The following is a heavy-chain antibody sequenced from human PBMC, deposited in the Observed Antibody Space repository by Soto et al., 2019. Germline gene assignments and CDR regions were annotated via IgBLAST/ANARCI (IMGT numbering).Heavy chain of an antibody. Sequence: EVQLMESGGDLVQPGGSLRVSCVASGFTFSSYAMSWVRQAPGKGLEWVSGISGGGHSTYYTDSVKGRFTISRDNSKNTLYLHRNSLRAEDTAVYFCAKDLAVWSSSQVDSWGHGTLVTVSS. CDR2: ISGGGHST. V-gene: IGHV3-23*01. CDR1: GFTFSSYA. D-gene: IGHD2-21*01. CDR3: AKDLAVWSSSQVDS. J-gene: IGHJ5*01.